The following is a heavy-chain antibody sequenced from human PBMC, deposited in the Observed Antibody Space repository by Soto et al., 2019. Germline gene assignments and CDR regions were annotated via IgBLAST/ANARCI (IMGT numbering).Heavy chain of an antibody. CDR1: GGSLSNYG. Sequence: QVQLVQSGAEVKKPGSSVKVSCKASGGSLSNYGISWVRQAPGQGLEWMGAIIPVFGTPNYAQKFQERVKITADESTTTVYMEVRSLTSEDTAVYYCARGDATKIVVTTYYGMDVWGQGTTVTVSS. CDR2: IIPVFGTP. CDR3: ARGDATKIVVTTYYGMDV. D-gene: IGHD3-22*01. J-gene: IGHJ6*02. V-gene: IGHV1-69*12.